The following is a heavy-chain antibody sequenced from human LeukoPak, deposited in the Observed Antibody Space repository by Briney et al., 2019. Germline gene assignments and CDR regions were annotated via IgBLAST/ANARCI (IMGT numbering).Heavy chain of an antibody. CDR1: GFTLGGYA. D-gene: IGHD4-23*01. Sequence: GGSLRLSCTASGFTLGGYAMSWVRQAPGKGLEWVGFIRSKAYGGTTEYAASVKGRFTISRDDSKGIAYLQMNSLNTEDTAIYFCTRDGPLGGNSYFVYWGQGTLVTVSS. V-gene: IGHV3-49*04. J-gene: IGHJ4*02. CDR2: IRSKAYGGTT. CDR3: TRDGPLGGNSYFVY.